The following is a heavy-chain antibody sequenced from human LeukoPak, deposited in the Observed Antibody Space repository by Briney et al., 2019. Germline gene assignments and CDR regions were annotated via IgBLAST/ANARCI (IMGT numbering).Heavy chain of an antibody. CDR1: GYTFTGYY. CDR3: ARDVFVRWSSSRYYFDY. Sequence: ASVKVSCKASGYTFTGYYMHWVRQAPGQGLEWMGWINPNSGGTNYAQKFQGRVTMTRDTSISTAYMELSRLRSDDTAVYYCARDVFVRWSSSRYYFDYWGQGTLVTVSS. CDR2: INPNSGGT. V-gene: IGHV1-2*02. J-gene: IGHJ4*02. D-gene: IGHD6-13*01.